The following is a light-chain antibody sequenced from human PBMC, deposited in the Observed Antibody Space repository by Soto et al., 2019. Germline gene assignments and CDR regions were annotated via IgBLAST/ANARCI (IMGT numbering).Light chain of an antibody. CDR1: VSDVGGYNY. Sequence: QSVLTQSASVSGSPGQSIAISCTGTVSDVGGYNYVSWYQHHPGKAPKLLIYDVSHRPSGVSNRFSGSKSGNTASLTISGLQADDEGDYYCSSFSSTNSLIFGGGTKLTVL. J-gene: IGLJ2*01. CDR3: SSFSSTNSLI. V-gene: IGLV2-14*03. CDR2: DVS.